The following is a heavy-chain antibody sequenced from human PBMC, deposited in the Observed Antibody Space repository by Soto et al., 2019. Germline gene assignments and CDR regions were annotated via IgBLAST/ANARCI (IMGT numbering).Heavy chain of an antibody. D-gene: IGHD2-2*01. J-gene: IGHJ6*02. V-gene: IGHV3-30*18. CDR1: GFTFSSYG. CDR2: ISYDGSNK. CDR3: AKGPAIVVVPAAMNYFYGMGV. Sequence: QVQLVESGGGVVQPGRSLRLSCAASGFTFSSYGMHWVRQAPGKGLEWVAVISYDGSNKYYADSVKGRFTISRDNSKNSLYLQMTSLRPEDTAVYYCAKGPAIVVVPAAMNYFYGMGVWGQGTTVTVSS.